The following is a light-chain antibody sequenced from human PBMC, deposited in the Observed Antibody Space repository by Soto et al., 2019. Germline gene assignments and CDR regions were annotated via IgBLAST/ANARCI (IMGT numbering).Light chain of an antibody. Sequence: DIQLTQSPSTLSASVGDRVTITCRASASISSWLAWYQQQPGKAPKLLIYKSSILENGVPSRFSGGGSGTEFTLTISSLQPDDFDTYYCQQSYSTPLTFGGGTKV. CDR3: QQSYSTPLT. V-gene: IGKV1-5*03. CDR2: KSS. J-gene: IGKJ4*01. CDR1: ASISSW.